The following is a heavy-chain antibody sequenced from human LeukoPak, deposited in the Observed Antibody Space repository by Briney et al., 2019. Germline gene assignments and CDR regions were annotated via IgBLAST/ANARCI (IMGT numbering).Heavy chain of an antibody. CDR2: IYHSGST. J-gene: IGHJ4*02. V-gene: IGHV4-38-2*02. CDR3: ARVSGGDSFDY. D-gene: IGHD2-15*01. Sequence: SETLSLTCTVSGYSISSGYYWGWIRQPPGKGLEWIGSIYHSGSTYYNPSLKSRVTISVDTSKNQFSLKLSSVTAADTAVYYCARVSGGDSFDYWGQGTLVTVSS. CDR1: GYSISSGYY.